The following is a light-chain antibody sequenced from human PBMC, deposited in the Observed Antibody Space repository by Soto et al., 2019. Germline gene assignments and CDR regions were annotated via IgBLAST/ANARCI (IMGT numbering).Light chain of an antibody. CDR1: QGISNY. V-gene: IGKV1-27*01. CDR2: AAS. CDR3: QQYNSYSWT. Sequence: DIQLTQSTSSLSASVGDRVTITCRASQGISNYVAWYQQKPGKVPKLLIYAASALQLGVPSRFSGSGSGTDFTLTISSLQPEDVATYYCQQYNSYSWTFGQVTMVDIK. J-gene: IGKJ1*01.